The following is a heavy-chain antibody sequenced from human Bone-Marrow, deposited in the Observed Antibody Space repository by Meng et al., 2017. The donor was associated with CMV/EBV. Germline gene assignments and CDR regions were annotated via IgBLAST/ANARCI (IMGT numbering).Heavy chain of an antibody. CDR3: AHRHTLIAPFAY. CDR2: NYWNDDK. D-gene: IGHD2-2*02. V-gene: IGHV2-5*01. CDR1: GFSPRPCPVG. Sequence: FSGFSPRPCPVGVVWIRQPPGKALECLAINYWNDDKRYSPSLKSRLTITKDTSKTQVVLTMTNMDPVDTATYYCAHRHTLIAPFAYWGQGTLVTVSS. J-gene: IGHJ4*02.